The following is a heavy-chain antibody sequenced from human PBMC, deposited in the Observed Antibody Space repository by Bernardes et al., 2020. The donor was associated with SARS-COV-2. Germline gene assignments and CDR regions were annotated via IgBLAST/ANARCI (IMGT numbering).Heavy chain of an antibody. Sequence: TLSLTCTVSGGSIRSSSSYWGWIRQPPGKGLEWIGSIYYSGSTYYNPSLKSRATISGDTSKNQFSLKLSSVTAADTAVYYCARQVRQQLVRHQFDNWGQGTLVTVSS. CDR1: GGSIRSSSSY. CDR3: ARQVRQQLVRHQFDN. D-gene: IGHD6-13*01. J-gene: IGHJ4*02. V-gene: IGHV4-39*01. CDR2: IYYSGST.